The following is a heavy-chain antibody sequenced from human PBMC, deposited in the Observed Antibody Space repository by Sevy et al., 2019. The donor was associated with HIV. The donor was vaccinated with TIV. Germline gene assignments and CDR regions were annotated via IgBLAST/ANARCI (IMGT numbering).Heavy chain of an antibody. V-gene: IGHV3-23*01. CDR3: AKVGTPLIRYYFDY. CDR2: ISGSGGRT. J-gene: IGHJ4*02. CDR1: GFTFSNYA. Sequence: GGSLSLSCAASGFTFSNYAMNWVRQAPGKGLEWVSGISGSGGRTYYADSVKGRFTISRDKSKNTVYLQMNSLRAEDTAVYYCAKVGTPLIRYYFDYWGQGTLVTVSS. D-gene: IGHD1-1*01.